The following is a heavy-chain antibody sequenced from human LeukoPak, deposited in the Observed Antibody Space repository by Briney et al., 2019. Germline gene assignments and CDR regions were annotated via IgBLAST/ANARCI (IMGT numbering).Heavy chain of an antibody. D-gene: IGHD3-10*01. CDR1: GFTFSDYY. Sequence: PGGSLRLSCAASGFTFSDYYMSWIRQAPGKGLEWVSYISSSSSYTNYADSVKGRFTISRDNAKNSLYLQMHSLRAEDTAVYYCARWRITMVRGVPGPIFDYWGQGTLVTVSS. V-gene: IGHV3-11*03. J-gene: IGHJ4*02. CDR3: ARWRITMVRGVPGPIFDY. CDR2: ISSSSSYT.